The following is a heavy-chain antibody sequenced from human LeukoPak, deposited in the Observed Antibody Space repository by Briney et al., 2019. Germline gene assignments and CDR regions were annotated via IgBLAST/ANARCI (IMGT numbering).Heavy chain of an antibody. V-gene: IGHV4-34*01. CDR3: ARTHPYDFWSGYYRQLFPYFDY. CDR2: INHSAST. Sequence: KTSETLSLTRAVYGGSFSGYYWSWIRQPPGRGLEWIGAINHSASTNYNPSLKGRVTISVDTSKNQFSLKLSSVTAADTDVYYCARTHPYDFWSGYYRQLFPYFDYWGQGTLVTVSS. D-gene: IGHD3-3*01. CDR1: GGSFSGYY. J-gene: IGHJ4*02.